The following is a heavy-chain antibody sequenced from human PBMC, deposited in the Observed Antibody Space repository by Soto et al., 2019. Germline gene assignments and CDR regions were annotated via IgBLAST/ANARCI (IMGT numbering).Heavy chain of an antibody. CDR1: GFTFSDHY. CDR2: IKNKPKSYTT. V-gene: IGHV3-72*01. D-gene: IGHD5-12*01. Sequence: SGGSLRLSCAASGFTFSDHYMDWVRQAPGKGLEWIGRIKNKPKSYTTQYAASVKGRFTISRDDSINSLHLQMESLRADDTAAYYCARYIVATKYLDYWGQGTLVTVSS. J-gene: IGHJ4*02. CDR3: ARYIVATKYLDY.